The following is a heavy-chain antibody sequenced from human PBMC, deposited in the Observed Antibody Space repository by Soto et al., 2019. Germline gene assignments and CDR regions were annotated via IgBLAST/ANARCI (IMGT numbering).Heavy chain of an antibody. V-gene: IGHV3-33*01. Sequence: GGSLRLSCVASGFTFSDYGIRWVRQAPDKGLEWVAVVWFDGSIQYYGDSVKGRFTISRDNSNSTVDLQMNNLRAEDTAVYYCARVDFGGNSYYFDYWGQGTPVTVSS. J-gene: IGHJ4*02. CDR2: VWFDGSIQ. D-gene: IGHD1-7*01. CDR1: GFTFSDYG. CDR3: ARVDFGGNSYYFDY.